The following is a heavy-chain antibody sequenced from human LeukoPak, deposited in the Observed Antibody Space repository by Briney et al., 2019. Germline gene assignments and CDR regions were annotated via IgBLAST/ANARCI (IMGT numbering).Heavy chain of an antibody. Sequence: PGGSLRLSCAASGFTFSDYYMTWIRQAPGKGLECVSYISSSSDYTNYPDSVKGRFTISRDNAKNLLYLQMNSLRAEDTAVYYCARVKVGTTNRFDYWGQGTLVTVSS. D-gene: IGHD1-26*01. J-gene: IGHJ4*02. CDR3: ARVKVGTTNRFDY. V-gene: IGHV3-11*05. CDR1: GFTFSDYY. CDR2: ISSSSDYT.